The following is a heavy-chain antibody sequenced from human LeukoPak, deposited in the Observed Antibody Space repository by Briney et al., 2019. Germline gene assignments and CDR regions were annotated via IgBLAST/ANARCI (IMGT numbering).Heavy chain of an antibody. CDR3: ARGRGRYCSGGSCTDY. D-gene: IGHD2-15*01. Sequence: ASVKVSCKASGYTFTSYDINWVRQATGQGLEWMGWMNPNSGSTGYAQKFQGRVTMTRNTSISTAYMELSSLRSEDTAVYYCARGRGRYCSGGSCTDYWGQGTLVTVSS. V-gene: IGHV1-8*01. CDR2: MNPNSGST. J-gene: IGHJ4*02. CDR1: GYTFTSYD.